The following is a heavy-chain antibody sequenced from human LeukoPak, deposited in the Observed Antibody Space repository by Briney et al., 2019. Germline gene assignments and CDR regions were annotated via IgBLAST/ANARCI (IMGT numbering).Heavy chain of an antibody. CDR2: INWNGGST. V-gene: IGHV3-20*04. J-gene: IGHJ6*03. CDR3: ARIRFGDPYYYHMDV. D-gene: IGHD3-10*01. CDR1: RFTFDDYG. Sequence: GGSLRLSCAASRFTFDDYGMSWLRQAPAKGLEWVSVINWNGGSTVYADSVKGRFTISRDNAKNSLYLQMNTLRAEDTALYSCARIRFGDPYYYHMDVWGKGTAVTVPS.